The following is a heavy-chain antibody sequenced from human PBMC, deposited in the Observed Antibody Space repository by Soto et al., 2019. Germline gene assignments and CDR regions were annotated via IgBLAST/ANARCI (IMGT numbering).Heavy chain of an antibody. J-gene: IGHJ6*03. CDR2: ISGSGGST. CDR1: GFTFSSYA. Sequence: HPGGSLRLSCAASGFTFSSYAMSWVRQAPGKGLEWVSAISGSGGSTYYADSVKGRFTISRDNSKNTLYLQMNSLRAEDTAVYYCAKDPYFDWSYYMDVWGKGTTVTVSS. V-gene: IGHV3-23*01. D-gene: IGHD3-9*01. CDR3: AKDPYFDWSYYMDV.